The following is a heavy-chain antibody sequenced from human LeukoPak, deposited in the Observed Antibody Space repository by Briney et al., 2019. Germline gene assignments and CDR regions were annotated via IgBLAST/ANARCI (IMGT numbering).Heavy chain of an antibody. CDR1: GLTFSIHG. CDR3: AGRSDYGGNWNYFDY. D-gene: IGHD4-23*01. V-gene: IGHV3-23*01. J-gene: IGHJ4*02. Sequence: GGSLRLSCAASGLTFSIHGMNWVRQAPGKGLEWVSIISGRDDDTYYADSVKGRFTISRDNSKNTLYLQMNSLRAEDTAVYYCAGRSDYGGNWNYFDYWGQGTLVTVSS. CDR2: ISGRDDDT.